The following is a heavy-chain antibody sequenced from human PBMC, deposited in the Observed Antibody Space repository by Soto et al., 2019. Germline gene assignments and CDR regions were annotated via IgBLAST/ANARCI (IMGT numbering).Heavy chain of an antibody. CDR1: GGSISSGGYS. CDR3: ASKAWDPPRWFDP. V-gene: IGHV4-30-2*01. CDR2: IYHSGST. Sequence: PSETLSLTCAVSGGSISSGGYSWSWIRQPPGKGLEWIGYIYHSGSTYYNPSLKSRVTISVDKSKNQFSLKLSSVTAADTAVYYCASKAWDPPRWFDPWGQGILVTVSS. J-gene: IGHJ5*02. D-gene: IGHD1-26*01.